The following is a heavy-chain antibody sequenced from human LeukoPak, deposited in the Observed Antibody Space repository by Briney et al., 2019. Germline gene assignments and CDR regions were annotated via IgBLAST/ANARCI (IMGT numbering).Heavy chain of an antibody. V-gene: IGHV3-7*03. Sequence: GGSLRLSCVASGFTFVSHWMTWVRQAPGKGLEWVANINQDGSEKYYVDSVKGRFTISRDNAKNSLYLQMNSLRAEDTAAYYCARAWTGYSYGDYWGQGTLVTVSS. CDR1: GFTFVSHW. D-gene: IGHD5-18*01. CDR2: INQDGSEK. J-gene: IGHJ4*02. CDR3: ARAWTGYSYGDY.